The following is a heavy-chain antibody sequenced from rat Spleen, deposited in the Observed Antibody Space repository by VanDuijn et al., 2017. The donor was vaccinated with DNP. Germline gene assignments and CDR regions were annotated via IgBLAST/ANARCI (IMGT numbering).Heavy chain of an antibody. CDR3: ARSVHYSTHIYARYFDF. D-gene: IGHD1-2*01. J-gene: IGHJ1*01. CDR2: ISKDSSTI. V-gene: IGHV4-2*01. Sequence: EVKLVESGGGLVQPGRSLKLSCAASGFNFNDYWMGWVRQAPGKGLEWIEEISKDSSTINYTPSLKDKFTISRDNAQDTLSLQMSKLGSEDTAIYYCARSVHYSTHIYARYFDFWGPGTMVTVSS. CDR1: GFNFNDYW.